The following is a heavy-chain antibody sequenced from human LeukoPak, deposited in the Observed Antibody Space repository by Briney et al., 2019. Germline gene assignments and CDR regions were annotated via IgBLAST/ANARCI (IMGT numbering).Heavy chain of an antibody. J-gene: IGHJ3*02. V-gene: IGHV3-21*01. CDR3: ARDVVTYAFDI. Sequence: PGGSLRLSCAASGFTFSSYAMTWVRQAPGKGLEWVSAISSSSSYIYYADSVKGRFTISRDNAKNSLYLQMNSLRAEDTAVYYCARDVVTYAFDIWGQGTMVTVSS. D-gene: IGHD2-21*02. CDR1: GFTFSSYA. CDR2: ISSSSSYI.